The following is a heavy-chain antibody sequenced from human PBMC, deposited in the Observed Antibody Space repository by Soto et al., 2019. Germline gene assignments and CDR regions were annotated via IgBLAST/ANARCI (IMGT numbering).Heavy chain of an antibody. V-gene: IGHV5-51*01. CDR2: IFPGDPQI. CDR3: GRVGFGGCRGDRCFTSYHFYGMDV. CDR1: GYSFSDYW. D-gene: IGHD3-16*01. Sequence: GESLKISCKVFGYSFSDYWIGWVRQMPGKGLEWMGIIFPGDPQIKYSPSFQGHVIISADNSMNTAHLQWSRLEASDTGTYYCGRVGFGGCRGDRCFTSYHFYGMDVWGQGTTVTVSS. J-gene: IGHJ6*02.